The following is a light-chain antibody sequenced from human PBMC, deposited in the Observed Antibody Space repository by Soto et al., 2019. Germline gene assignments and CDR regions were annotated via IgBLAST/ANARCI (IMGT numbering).Light chain of an antibody. CDR3: SSFTTSGVVV. Sequence: QSALTQPASVSGSPGQSITISCSGSTRDVGAYNYVSWFQQHPGKAPKLLIYGVSDRPSGVSSRFSGSKSGNTASLTISGLQTEDEADYYCSSFTTSGVVVFGGGTKVTVL. CDR2: GVS. CDR1: TRDVGAYNY. J-gene: IGLJ2*01. V-gene: IGLV2-14*03.